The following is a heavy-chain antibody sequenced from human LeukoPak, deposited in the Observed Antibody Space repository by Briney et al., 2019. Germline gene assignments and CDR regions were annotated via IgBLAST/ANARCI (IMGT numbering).Heavy chain of an antibody. CDR3: ARRSYSASYYLDY. CDR1: GGSYSGYY. Sequence: SETLSLTCAVYGGSYSGYYWSWIRQPPGKGLEWIGEINHSGSTNYNPSLKSRVTISVDTSKNQFSLKLSSVTAADTAVYYCARRSYSASYYLDYWAQGTLVTVSS. CDR2: INHSGST. J-gene: IGHJ4*02. V-gene: IGHV4-34*01. D-gene: IGHD1-26*01.